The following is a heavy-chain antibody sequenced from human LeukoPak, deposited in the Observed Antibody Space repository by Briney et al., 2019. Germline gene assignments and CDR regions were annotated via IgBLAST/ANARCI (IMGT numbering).Heavy chain of an antibody. D-gene: IGHD5-18*01. V-gene: IGHV1-69*04. CDR3: ARGKDTAMAPVDY. Sequence: SVKVSCKASGGTFSSYAISWVRQAPGQGLEWMGRIIPILGIANYAQKFQGRVTITADKSTSTAYMELSSLRSEDTAVYYCARGKDTAMAPVDYWGQGTLVTVSS. J-gene: IGHJ4*02. CDR1: GGTFSSYA. CDR2: IIPILGIA.